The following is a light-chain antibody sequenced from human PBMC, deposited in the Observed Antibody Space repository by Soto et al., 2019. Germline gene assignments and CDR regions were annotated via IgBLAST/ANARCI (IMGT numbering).Light chain of an antibody. J-gene: IGLJ2*01. V-gene: IGLV1-40*01. CDR2: GNS. CDR1: SSNIGAGYD. CDR3: QSCDSSLRVV. Sequence: QSVLTQPPSVSGAPGQRVTISCTGSSSNIGAGYDVHWYQQLPGTAPKLLIYGNSNRPSGVPDRFAGSKSGTSASLAITGLQAEDEADYYCQSCDSSLRVVFGGGTKLTGL.